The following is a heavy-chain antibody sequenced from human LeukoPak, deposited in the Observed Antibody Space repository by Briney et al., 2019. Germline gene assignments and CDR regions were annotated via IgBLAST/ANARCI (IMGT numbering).Heavy chain of an antibody. V-gene: IGHV1-2*02. CDR1: GYTFTSYG. Sequence: GASVKVSCKASGYTFTSYGISWVRQAPGQGLEWMGWINPNSGGTNYAQKFQGRVTMTRDTSISTAYMELSRLRSDGTAVYYCARGTPRITIFGVGAPTPPTIDYWGQGTLVTVSS. J-gene: IGHJ4*02. D-gene: IGHD3-3*01. CDR2: INPNSGGT. CDR3: ARGTPRITIFGVGAPTPPTIDY.